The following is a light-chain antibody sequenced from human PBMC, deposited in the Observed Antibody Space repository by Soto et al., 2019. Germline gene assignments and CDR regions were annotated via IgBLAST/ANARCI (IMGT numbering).Light chain of an antibody. J-gene: IGKJ4*01. CDR1: QSVSSSY. Sequence: EIVLTQSPGTLSLSPGERATLSCRASQSVSSSYLAWYQQKPGQAPRLRIYGASSRATGIPDRFSGSGSGTDVTLTISRLEPEDFAVYYCQQYGSSPLTFGGGTKVEIK. V-gene: IGKV3-20*01. CDR2: GAS. CDR3: QQYGSSPLT.